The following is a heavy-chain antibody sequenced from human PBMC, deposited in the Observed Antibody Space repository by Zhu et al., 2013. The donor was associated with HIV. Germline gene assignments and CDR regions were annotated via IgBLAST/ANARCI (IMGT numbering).Heavy chain of an antibody. CDR3: VREGGAGDGYNPFDY. Sequence: QVQLVQSGPEVKKPGASVKVSCKASGYTFTGDYIHWVRQAPGHGLEWVGWISPNSGGTNYAQKFQGRVTMTRDTSISTAYMELSRLISDDTAIYYCVREGGAGDGYNPFDYWGQGTLVTVSS. J-gene: IGHJ4*02. CDR2: ISPNSGGT. D-gene: IGHD3-16*01. V-gene: IGHV1-2*02. CDR1: GYTFTGDY.